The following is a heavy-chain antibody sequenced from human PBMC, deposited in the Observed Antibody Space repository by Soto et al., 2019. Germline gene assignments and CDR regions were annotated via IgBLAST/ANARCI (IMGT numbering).Heavy chain of an antibody. CDR3: ARARFSQWSQDYYGLDV. CDR1: GSLPVGSLSTYF. D-gene: IGHD3-3*01. Sequence: LSLTCGLSGSLPVGSLSTYFWTWIRQPPGKGLEWIGEINHSGSPNYSPSLRGRVTISLDTSKKQFSLNLSSVTAADTAVYFCARARFSQWSQDYYGLDVWGQGTTVTVSS. V-gene: IGHV4-34*01. J-gene: IGHJ6*02. CDR2: INHSGSP.